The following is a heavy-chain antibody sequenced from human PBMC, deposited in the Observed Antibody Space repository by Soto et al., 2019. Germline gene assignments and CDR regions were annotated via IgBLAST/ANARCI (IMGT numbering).Heavy chain of an antibody. J-gene: IGHJ6*02. CDR3: TTGRQAPGHYYGMDV. Sequence: GGSLRLSCAASGFTFSNAWMSWVRQAPGKGLEWVGRIKSKTDGGTTDYAAPVKGRFTISRDDSKNTLYLQMNSLKTEDTAVYYCTTGRQAPGHYYGMDVWGQGTTVTVSS. CDR2: IKSKTDGGTT. CDR1: GFTFSNAW. D-gene: IGHD1-1*01. V-gene: IGHV3-15*01.